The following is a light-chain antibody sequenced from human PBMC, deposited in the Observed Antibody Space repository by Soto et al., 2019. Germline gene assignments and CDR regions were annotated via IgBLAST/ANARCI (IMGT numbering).Light chain of an antibody. CDR1: KLGDKY. CDR2: QDS. J-gene: IGLJ2*01. Sequence: SYELTQPPSVSVSPGQTASITCSGDKLGDKYACWYQQKPGQSPVLVIYQDSKRPSGIPERFSGSNSGNTATLTISGTQAMDEADYYCQAWDSSTGRLVYGGGTKLTVL. CDR3: QAWDSSTGRLV. V-gene: IGLV3-1*01.